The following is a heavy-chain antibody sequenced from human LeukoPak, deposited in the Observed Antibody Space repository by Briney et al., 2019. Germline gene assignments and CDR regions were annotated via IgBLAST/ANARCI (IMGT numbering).Heavy chain of an antibody. CDR1: GGSISSYY. V-gene: IGHV4-59*12. J-gene: IGHJ4*02. D-gene: IGHD3-22*01. CDR3: ARGSPTDTSYDSSGYLGLDY. Sequence: SETLSLTCTVSGGSISSYYWSWIRQPPGKGLEWIGYIYYSGSTNYNPSLKSRVTISVDTSKNQFSLKLSSVTAADTAVYYCARGSPTDTSYDSSGYLGLDYWGQGTLVTVSS. CDR2: IYYSGST.